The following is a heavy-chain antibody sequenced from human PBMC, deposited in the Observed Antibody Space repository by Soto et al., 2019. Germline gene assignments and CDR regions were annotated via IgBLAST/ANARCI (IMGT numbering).Heavy chain of an antibody. CDR2: IFHSGST. Sequence: SETLSLTCAVSGGSSTSGNWWTWVRQPPGKGLEWIGEIFHSGSTTYNPSLRSRVTISVDKSKNHFSLNLSSVTAADTAVYYCARKRGGSWSGYSDFWGQGSMVTVYS. CDR1: GGSSTSGNW. V-gene: IGHV4-4*02. J-gene: IGHJ4*02. CDR3: ARKRGGSWSGYSDF. D-gene: IGHD3-3*01.